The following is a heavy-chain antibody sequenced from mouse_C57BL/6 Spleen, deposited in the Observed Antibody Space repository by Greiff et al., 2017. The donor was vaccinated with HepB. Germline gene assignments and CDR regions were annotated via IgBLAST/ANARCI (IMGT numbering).Heavy chain of an antibody. CDR1: GFTFSDYG. D-gene: IGHD1-1*01. CDR2: ISSGSSTI. J-gene: IGHJ2*01. Sequence: DVKLVESGGGLVKPGGSLKLSCAASGFTFSDYGMHWVRQAPEKGLEWVAYISSGSSTIYYADTVKGRFTISRDNAKNTLFLQMTSLRSEDTSMYYCARYYYGSLDYWGQGTTLTVSS. CDR3: ARYYYGSLDY. V-gene: IGHV5-17*01.